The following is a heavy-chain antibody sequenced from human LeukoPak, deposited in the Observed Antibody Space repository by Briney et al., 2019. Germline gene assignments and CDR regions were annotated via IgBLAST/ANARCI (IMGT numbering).Heavy chain of an antibody. Sequence: SVKVSCKASGFTFTSSAVQWVRQARGQRLEWIGWIVVGSGNTNYAQKFQERVTITRDTSASTAYMELSSLRSEDTAVYYCARGYGSGSEFDYWGQGTLVTVSS. D-gene: IGHD3-10*01. CDR3: ARGYGSGSEFDY. CDR2: IVVGSGNT. V-gene: IGHV1-58*01. J-gene: IGHJ4*02. CDR1: GFTFTSSA.